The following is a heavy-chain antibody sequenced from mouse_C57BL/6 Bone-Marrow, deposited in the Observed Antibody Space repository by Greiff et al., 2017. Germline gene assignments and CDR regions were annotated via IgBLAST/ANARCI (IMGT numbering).Heavy chain of an antibody. CDR2: INPENGDT. CDR3: TPSDYDARYY. J-gene: IGHJ4*01. D-gene: IGHD1-1*02. V-gene: IGHV14-4*01. CDR1: GYTFKDYY. Sequence: VQLQQPGAELVRPGASVKLSCTASGYTFKDYYMHWVKQRPEQGLEWIGWINPENGDTKYTAQFQGKATITADTSSNTAYMQLSSLTSEDTAVEYCTPSDYDARYYCGRGTAVTVSS.